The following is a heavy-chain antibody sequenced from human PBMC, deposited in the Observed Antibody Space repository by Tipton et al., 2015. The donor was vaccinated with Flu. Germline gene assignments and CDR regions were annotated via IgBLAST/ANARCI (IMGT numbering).Heavy chain of an antibody. J-gene: IGHJ2*01. Sequence: TLSLTCSVSGGSIRNTYWSWIRQPPGKGLEWIGYMFYSGSTNYNPSLRSRVTMSVDTSKNQFSLKLSSVTAVDTAVYYCAREVTIFGVDRTYWYFDLWGRGTLVTVSS. V-gene: IGHV4-59*01. CDR3: AREVTIFGVDRTYWYFDL. D-gene: IGHD3-3*01. CDR2: MFYSGST. CDR1: GGSIRNTY.